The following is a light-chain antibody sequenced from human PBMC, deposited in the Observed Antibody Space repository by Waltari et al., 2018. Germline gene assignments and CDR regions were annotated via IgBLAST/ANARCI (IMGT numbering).Light chain of an antibody. CDR2: EVS. V-gene: IGLV2-14*01. CDR1: SSDVGGSNY. Sequence: QSALTQPASVSGSPGQSITISCTGTSSDVGGSNYVSWYQQHPGKAPQLMIYEVSNRPSWVSNRFSGSKSGNTASLTISGLQAEDEADYYCSSYTSSSTLEGVFGTGTRVTVL. J-gene: IGLJ1*01. CDR3: SSYTSSSTLEGV.